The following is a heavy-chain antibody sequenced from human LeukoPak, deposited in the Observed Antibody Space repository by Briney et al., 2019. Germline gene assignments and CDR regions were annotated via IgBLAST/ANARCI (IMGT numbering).Heavy chain of an antibody. CDR1: GFTFSSYA. V-gene: IGHV3-30*04. J-gene: IGHJ4*02. D-gene: IGHD3-10*01. CDR3: ARDPTVRGVITHLFDH. CDR2: IPYDGSNK. Sequence: GGSLRPSCAASGFTFSSYAMHWVRQAPGKGLEWVAVIPYDGSNKYYADSVKGRFTISRDNSKNTLYPQMNSLRAEDTAVYYCARDPTVRGVITHLFDHWGQGTLVTVSS.